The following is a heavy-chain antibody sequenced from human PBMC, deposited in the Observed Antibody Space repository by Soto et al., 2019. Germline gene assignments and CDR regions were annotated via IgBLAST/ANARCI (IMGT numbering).Heavy chain of an antibody. CDR3: ARGAYLNWFDP. Sequence: GGSLRLSCAASGCTVSSNYMSWVRQAPGKGLEWVSVIYSGGSTYYADSVKGRFTISRDNAKNSLYLQMNSLRAEDTAVYYCARGAYLNWFDPWGQGTLVTVSS. V-gene: IGHV3-66*01. CDR1: GCTVSSNY. CDR2: IYSGGST. J-gene: IGHJ5*02.